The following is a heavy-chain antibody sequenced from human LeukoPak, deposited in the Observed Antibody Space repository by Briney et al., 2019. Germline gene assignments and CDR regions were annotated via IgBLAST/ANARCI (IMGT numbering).Heavy chain of an antibody. CDR1: GYTFTGYY. CDR2: ISTYNGNT. J-gene: IGHJ3*02. V-gene: IGHV1-18*04. Sequence: ASVKVSCKASGYTFTGYYMHWVRQAPGQGLEWMGWISTYNGNTNYAEKLQGRVTMTTDTSTSTAYMELRSLRSDDTAVFYCAREAFTTVTSATDAFDIWGQGTMVTVS. CDR3: AREAFTTVTSATDAFDI. D-gene: IGHD4-17*01.